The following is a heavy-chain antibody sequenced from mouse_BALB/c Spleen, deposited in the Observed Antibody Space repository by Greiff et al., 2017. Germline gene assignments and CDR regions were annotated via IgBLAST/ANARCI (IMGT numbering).Heavy chain of an antibody. CDR1: GFSLSTSGMG. D-gene: IGHD2-3*01. J-gene: IGHJ1*01. CDR2: IYWDDDK. CDR3: ARREEDGDWYFDV. Sequence: QVTLKVCGPGILQPSQTLSLTCSFSGFSLSTSGMGVSWIRQPSGKGLEWLAHIYWDDDKRYNPSLKSRLTISKDTSRNQVFLKITSVDTADTATYYCARREEDGDWYFDVWGAGTTVTVSS. V-gene: IGHV8-12*01.